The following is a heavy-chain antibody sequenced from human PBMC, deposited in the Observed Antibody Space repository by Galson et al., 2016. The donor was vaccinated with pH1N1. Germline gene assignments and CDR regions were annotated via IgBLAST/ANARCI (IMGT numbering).Heavy chain of an antibody. CDR3: ARARSAAAGAIDI. Sequence: PALVKPTQTLTLTCTFSGFSLTTSGMCVTWIRQPPGKALEWLARIDWDDDKYYSTSLKARLTISKDTSKNQVVLTVTNMDPVDTATYYCARARSAAAGAIDIWGHGTLVIVSS. D-gene: IGHD6-13*01. CDR2: IDWDDDK. CDR1: GFSLTTSGMC. V-gene: IGHV2-70*11. J-gene: IGHJ4*01.